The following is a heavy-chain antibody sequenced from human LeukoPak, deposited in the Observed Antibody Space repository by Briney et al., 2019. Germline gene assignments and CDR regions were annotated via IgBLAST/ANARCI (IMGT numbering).Heavy chain of an antibody. CDR1: GVTFTDYA. J-gene: IGHJ4*02. D-gene: IGHD5-12*01. Sequence: PGGSLRLSCAASGVTFTDYAMTWVRQAPGKGLEWVSGIDSDAERTHYTDSLKGRFTISRDNSRNMVYLQINGLRADDTALYFCAKGTTTWIKTEEYWGQGALVTVSA. CDR2: IDSDAERT. V-gene: IGHV3-23*01. CDR3: AKGTTTWIKTEEY.